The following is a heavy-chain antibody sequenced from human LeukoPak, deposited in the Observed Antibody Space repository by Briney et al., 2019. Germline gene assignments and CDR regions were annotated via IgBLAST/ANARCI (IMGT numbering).Heavy chain of an antibody. CDR2: IYYSGTT. V-gene: IGHV4-39*01. J-gene: IGHJ4*02. CDR1: GGSISSSSYY. Sequence: TSSETLSLTCTVSGGSISSSSYYWGWIRQPPGKGLEWIGSIYYSGTTYYSPSLKSRLTISVDTSKNQFSLKLSSVTAADTAVYYCARHLGYCSSTSCWNWGQGTLVTVSS. CDR3: ARHLGYCSSTSCWN. D-gene: IGHD2-2*01.